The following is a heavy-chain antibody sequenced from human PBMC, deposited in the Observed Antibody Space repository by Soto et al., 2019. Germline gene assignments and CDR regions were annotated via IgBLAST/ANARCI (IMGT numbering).Heavy chain of an antibody. CDR3: ARQDYSSGYDY. CDR1: GVSISSYY. CDR2: IYYSGST. Sequence: SETLSLTCTVSGVSISSYYWSWIRQPPGKGLEWIGYIYYSGSTNYNPSPKSRVTISVDTSKNQFSLKLSSVTAADTAVYYCARQDYSSGYDYWGQGTLVTVSS. D-gene: IGHD6-19*01. J-gene: IGHJ4*02. V-gene: IGHV4-59*08.